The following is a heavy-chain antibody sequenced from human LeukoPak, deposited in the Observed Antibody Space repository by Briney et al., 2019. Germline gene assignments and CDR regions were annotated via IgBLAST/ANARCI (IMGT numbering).Heavy chain of an antibody. CDR3: ARSMTTVATGYAFDI. CDR2: IYPCDSDT. V-gene: IGHV5-51*01. D-gene: IGHD4-23*01. J-gene: IGHJ3*02. Sequence: GESLKISCKGSGYSFTSYWIGWVRQMPGKGLEWMGIIYPCDSDTRYSPSFQGQVTISADKSISTAYLQWSSLKASDTAMYYCARSMTTVATGYAFDIWGQGTMVTVSS. CDR1: GYSFTSYW.